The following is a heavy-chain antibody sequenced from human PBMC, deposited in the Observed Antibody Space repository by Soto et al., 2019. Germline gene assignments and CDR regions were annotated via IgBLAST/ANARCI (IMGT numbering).Heavy chain of an antibody. CDR1: GYTFTGYY. Sequence: ASVKVSCKASGYTFTGYYMHWVRQAPGQGLEWMGWINPNSGGTNYAQKFQGRVTMTRATSISTAYMELSRLRSDDTAVYYCAREREDIVATTYYYYGMDVWGQGTTVTVSS. V-gene: IGHV1-2*02. D-gene: IGHD5-12*01. CDR3: AREREDIVATTYYYYGMDV. CDR2: INPNSGGT. J-gene: IGHJ6*02.